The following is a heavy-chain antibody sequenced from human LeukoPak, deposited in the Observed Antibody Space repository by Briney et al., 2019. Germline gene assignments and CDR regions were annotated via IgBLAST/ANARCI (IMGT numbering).Heavy chain of an antibody. V-gene: IGHV3-33*01. Sequence: PGRSLRLSCAASGFTFSTYAMHWVRQAPGKALEWVAIIWHDGTTKYCADSVKGRFTISRDNSKNTLFLQMNSLRAEDTAVYYCARVNYDTSAFDAFDIWGQGTMVTVSS. J-gene: IGHJ3*02. D-gene: IGHD3-22*01. CDR1: GFTFSTYA. CDR3: ARVNYDTSAFDAFDI. CDR2: IWHDGTTK.